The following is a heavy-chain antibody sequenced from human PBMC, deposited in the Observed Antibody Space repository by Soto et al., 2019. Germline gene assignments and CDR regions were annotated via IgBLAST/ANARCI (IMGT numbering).Heavy chain of an antibody. D-gene: IGHD2-8*01. J-gene: IGHJ6*04. CDR2: ISGYNGDT. Sequence: QGQLVQSGGEVKKSGASVKVSCKASGYTFSRYGISWEQQAPGQGLEWMGWISGYNGDTNYAQKFQGRVTMTIDTSTTTAYMELRCLTSDDTAVYYCAKNGQPPYYYYGLDVWGEGTTVTVSS. V-gene: IGHV1-18*01. CDR1: GYTFSRYG. CDR3: AKNGQPPYYYYGLDV.